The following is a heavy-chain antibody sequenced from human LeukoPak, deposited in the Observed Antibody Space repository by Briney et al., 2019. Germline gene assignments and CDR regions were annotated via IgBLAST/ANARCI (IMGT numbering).Heavy chain of an antibody. CDR3: ARDRLYSSRQSFDY. D-gene: IGHD6-13*01. V-gene: IGHV3-23*01. CDR2: IRGSGDST. Sequence: SGGSLRLSCAASGFTFSSYAMTWVRQAPGKGLEWVSSIRGSGDSTYYADSVKGRFTISRDNAKNSLYLQMNSLRADDTAVYYCARDRLYSSRQSFDYWGQGTLVTVSS. CDR1: GFTFSSYA. J-gene: IGHJ4*02.